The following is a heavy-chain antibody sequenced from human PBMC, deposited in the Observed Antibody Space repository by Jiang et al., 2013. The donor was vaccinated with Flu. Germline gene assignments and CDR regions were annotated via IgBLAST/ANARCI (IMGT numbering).Heavy chain of an antibody. CDR2: INPGDSDT. CDR1: GYRFSDYW. D-gene: IGHD2-21*01. J-gene: IGHJ5*02. V-gene: IGHV5-51*01. Sequence: GAEVKKPGESLKISCNVSGYRFSDYWIAWVRQMPGKGLEWMGIINPGDSDTRYSPSFQGQVTISADKSISTAYLQWSSLKASDTAMYYCARTDWNWFDPWGQGTLVTVSS. CDR3: ARTDWNWFDP.